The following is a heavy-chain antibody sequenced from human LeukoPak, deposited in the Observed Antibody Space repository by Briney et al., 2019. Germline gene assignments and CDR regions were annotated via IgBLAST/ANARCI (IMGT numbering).Heavy chain of an antibody. CDR3: ARDLYYYGSGSYYDVFDV. J-gene: IGHJ3*01. CDR1: GYTFSTYG. V-gene: IGHV1-18*01. Sequence: ASVKDSCKASGYTFSTYGISWVRQAPGQGLEWMGWISAYKGNTYYAQKLQGRVTMTTDTSTSTAYMELRSLRSDDTAIYYCARDLYYYGSGSYYDVFDVWGQGTMVTVSS. D-gene: IGHD3-10*01. CDR2: ISAYKGNT.